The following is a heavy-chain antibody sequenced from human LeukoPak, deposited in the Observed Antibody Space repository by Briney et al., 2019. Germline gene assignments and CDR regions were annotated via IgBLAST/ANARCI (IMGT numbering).Heavy chain of an antibody. J-gene: IGHJ3*02. Sequence: WASVKVSCKASGYTFTSYYMHWVRRAPGQGLEWVGIINPSGGSTSYAQKLQGRVTMTTDTSTSTAYMELRSLRSDDTAVYYCARSPLLRYFDWFPNGAFDIWGQGTMVTVSS. D-gene: IGHD3-9*01. V-gene: IGHV1-46*01. CDR1: GYTFTSYY. CDR2: INPSGGST. CDR3: ARSPLLRYFDWFPNGAFDI.